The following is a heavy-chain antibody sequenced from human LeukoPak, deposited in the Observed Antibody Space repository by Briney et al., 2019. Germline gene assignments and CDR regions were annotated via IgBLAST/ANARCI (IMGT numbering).Heavy chain of an antibody. CDR1: GYTFTGYY. CDR2: INPNSGGT. J-gene: IGHJ4*02. CDR3: AIDRTWANYFDY. Sequence: ASVKVSCKASGYTFTGYYMHWARQAPGQGLEWMGWINPNSGGTNYAQKFQGRVTMTRDTSISTAYMELSRLRSDDTAVYYCAIDRTWANYFDYWGQGTLVTVSS. D-gene: IGHD7-27*01. V-gene: IGHV1-2*02.